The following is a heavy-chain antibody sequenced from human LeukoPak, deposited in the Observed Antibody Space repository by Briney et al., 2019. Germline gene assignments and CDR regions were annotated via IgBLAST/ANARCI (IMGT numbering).Heavy chain of an antibody. Sequence: GASVKVSCKASGYTFTSYGISWVRQAPGQGLEWMGWISAYNGNTNYAQKLQDRVTMTTDTSTSTAYMELRSLRSDDTAVYYCARDSGTYPYIVGARYRVTGIFDYWGQGTLVTVSS. V-gene: IGHV1-18*01. J-gene: IGHJ4*02. CDR3: ARDSGTYPYIVGARYRVTGIFDY. CDR1: GYTFTSYG. D-gene: IGHD1-26*01. CDR2: ISAYNGNT.